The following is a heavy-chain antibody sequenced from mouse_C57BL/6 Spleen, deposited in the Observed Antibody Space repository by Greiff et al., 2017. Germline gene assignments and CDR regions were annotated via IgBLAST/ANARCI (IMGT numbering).Heavy chain of an antibody. Sequence: VQVVESGPGLVAPSQSLSISCTVSGFSLTSYAISWVRQPPGKGLEWLGVIWTGGGTNYNSDLKSRLSISKDNSKSQDFLKMNSLQTDDTARYYCARNPRYDYDEGFAYWGQGTLVTVSA. CDR3: ARNPRYDYDEGFAY. J-gene: IGHJ3*01. D-gene: IGHD2-4*01. CDR2: IWTGGGT. V-gene: IGHV2-9-1*01. CDR1: GFSLTSYA.